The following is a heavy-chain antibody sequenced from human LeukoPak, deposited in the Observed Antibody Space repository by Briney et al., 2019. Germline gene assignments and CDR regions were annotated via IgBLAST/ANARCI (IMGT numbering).Heavy chain of an antibody. CDR3: ARNPDGRVSWFDP. CDR1: GFTFSSYW. V-gene: IGHV3-7*01. D-gene: IGHD3-16*02. Sequence: PGGSLRLSCAASGFTFSSYWMSWVRQAPGKGLEWVANIKQDGSEEYYVDSVKGRFTISRDNAKNSLYLQMNSLRAEDTAVYYCARNPDGRVSWFDPWGQGTLVTVSS. CDR2: IKQDGSEE. J-gene: IGHJ5*02.